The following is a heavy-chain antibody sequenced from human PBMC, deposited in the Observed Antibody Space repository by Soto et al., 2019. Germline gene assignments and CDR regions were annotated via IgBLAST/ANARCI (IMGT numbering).Heavy chain of an antibody. D-gene: IGHD7-27*01. J-gene: IGHJ4*02. CDR2: IGGGGDRT. CDR3: VQDFYKSNWGEVFDH. Sequence: GGSLRLSCAAAGFTFSSYAMSWVRQAPGKGLEWVSWVSAIGGGGDRTLYADSVKGRFTISRDMSKTTLYLQMNSLRADDTAVYYCVQDFYKSNWGEVFDHWGQGTLVTVSS. CDR1: GFTFSSYA. V-gene: IGHV3-23*01.